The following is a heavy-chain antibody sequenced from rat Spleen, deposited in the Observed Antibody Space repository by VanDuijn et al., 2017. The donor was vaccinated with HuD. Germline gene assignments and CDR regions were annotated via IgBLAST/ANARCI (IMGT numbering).Heavy chain of an antibody. J-gene: IGHJ4*01. Sequence: EVQLVESGGGLVQPGRSMKLSCAASGFTFSSFAMAWVRQAPTKGLEWVASISYDGGNTYYRDSVKGRFTISRDNAKSSLYLQMDSLRSEDTSTYYCAKDMAIRGVMDAWGQGASVTVSS. D-gene: IGHD4-3*01. CDR1: GFTFSSFA. CDR2: ISYDGGNT. V-gene: IGHV5-20*01. CDR3: AKDMAIRGVMDA.